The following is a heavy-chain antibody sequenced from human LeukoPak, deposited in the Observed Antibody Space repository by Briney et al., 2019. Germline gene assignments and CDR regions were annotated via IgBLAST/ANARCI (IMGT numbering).Heavy chain of an antibody. CDR1: GGSISSSSYY. Sequence: SETLSLTCTVSGGSISSSSYYWSWIRQPAGKGLEWIGRIYTAGSTNYNPSLKSRVTISVDTSKNQFSLKLSSVTAADTAVYYCARDDGITIFGVVTPGAFNIWGQGTMVTVSS. CDR2: IYTAGST. D-gene: IGHD3-3*01. CDR3: ARDDGITIFGVVTPGAFNI. V-gene: IGHV4-61*02. J-gene: IGHJ3*02.